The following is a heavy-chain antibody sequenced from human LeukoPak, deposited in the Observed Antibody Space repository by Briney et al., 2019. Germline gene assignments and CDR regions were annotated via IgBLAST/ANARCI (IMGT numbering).Heavy chain of an antibody. CDR3: ARAQSGYDFVDY. V-gene: IGHV3-11*06. Sequence: GGSLRLSCAASGFTFSDYYMSWIRQAPGKGLEWVSYISSSSSYTNYADSVKGRFTISRDNAENSLYLQMNSLRAEDTAVYYCARAQSGYDFVDYWGQGTLVTVSS. J-gene: IGHJ4*02. CDR2: ISSSSSYT. CDR1: GFTFSDYY. D-gene: IGHD5-12*01.